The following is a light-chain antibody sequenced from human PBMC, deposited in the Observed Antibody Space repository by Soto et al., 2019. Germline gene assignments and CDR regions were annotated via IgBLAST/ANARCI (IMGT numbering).Light chain of an antibody. CDR1: SSDVGGYDY. V-gene: IGLV2-14*01. CDR3: SSYTSRSTLV. CDR2: EVS. J-gene: IGLJ3*02. Sequence: QSALTQPASVSGSPGQSITISCTGTSSDVGGYDYVSWYQQFPGKAPKPIIYEVSNRPSGVSARFSGSNSGNTASLTISGLQAEDEADYYCSSYTSRSTLVFGGGTKVTVL.